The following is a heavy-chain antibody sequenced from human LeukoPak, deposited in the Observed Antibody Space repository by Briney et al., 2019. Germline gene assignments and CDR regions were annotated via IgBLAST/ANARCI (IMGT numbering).Heavy chain of an antibody. CDR1: GGTFSSYA. Sequence: SVKVCCKASGGTFSSYAISWVRQAPGQGLEWMGRIIPIFGIANYAQKFQGRVTITADKSTSAAYMELSSLRSEDTAVYYCAREESGYSSSWGDYWGQGTLVTVSS. CDR2: IIPIFGIA. D-gene: IGHD6-13*01. CDR3: AREESGYSSSWGDY. J-gene: IGHJ4*02. V-gene: IGHV1-69*04.